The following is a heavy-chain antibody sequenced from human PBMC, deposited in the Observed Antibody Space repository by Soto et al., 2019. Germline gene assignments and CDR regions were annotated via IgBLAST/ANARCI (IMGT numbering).Heavy chain of an antibody. Sequence: GSLRLSCAASGFTFNTAWMNWVRQAPGEGLEWVGRIKTSADGGATDYAAPVQGRFTISRDDSKNALYLHMNSLKTEDTAVYYCTTGSVEGVWGQGTTVTVSS. CDR3: TTGSVEGV. J-gene: IGHJ6*02. CDR1: GFTFNTAW. D-gene: IGHD2-15*01. V-gene: IGHV3-15*07. CDR2: IKTSADGGAT.